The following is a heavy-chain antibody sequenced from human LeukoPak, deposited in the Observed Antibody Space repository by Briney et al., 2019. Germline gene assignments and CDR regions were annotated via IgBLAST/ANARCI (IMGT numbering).Heavy chain of an antibody. CDR1: GYTFTGYY. D-gene: IGHD6-19*01. CDR3: ASSSIAVAGTLGY. J-gene: IGHJ4*02. CDR2: INPNSGGT. Sequence: GASVKVSCKASGYTFTGYYMHWVRQAPGQGLEWMGWINPNSGGTNYAQKFQGRVTMTRDTSISTAYMELSRLRSDDTAVYYCASSSIAVAGTLGYWGQGTLVTVSS. V-gene: IGHV1-2*02.